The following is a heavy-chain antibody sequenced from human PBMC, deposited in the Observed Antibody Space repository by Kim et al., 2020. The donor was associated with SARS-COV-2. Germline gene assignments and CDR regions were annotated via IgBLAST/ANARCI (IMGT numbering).Heavy chain of an antibody. CDR2: INPNSGGT. CDR3: ARCSSSSGWYCGMDV. V-gene: IGHV1-2*04. Sequence: ASVKVSCKASGYTFTGYYMHWVRQAPGQGLEWMGWINPNSGGTNYAQKFQGWVTMTRDTSISTAYMELSRLRSDDTAVYYCARCSSSSGWYCGMDVWGQGTTVTVSS. D-gene: IGHD6-19*01. J-gene: IGHJ6*02. CDR1: GYTFTGYY.